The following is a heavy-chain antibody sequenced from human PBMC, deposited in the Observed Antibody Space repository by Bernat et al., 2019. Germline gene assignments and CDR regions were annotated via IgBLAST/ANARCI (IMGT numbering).Heavy chain of an antibody. Sequence: QVQLQQWGAGLLKPSETLSLTCAVYGGSFSGYYWSWIRQPPGKGLEWIGEINHSGSTNYNPSLKSRVTISVDTSKNQFSLKLNSVTAADTAVYYCARGKVAARPGQWGYWGQGTLVTVSS. CDR3: ARGKVAARPGQWGY. V-gene: IGHV4-34*01. CDR2: INHSGST. CDR1: GGSFSGYY. J-gene: IGHJ4*02. D-gene: IGHD6-6*01.